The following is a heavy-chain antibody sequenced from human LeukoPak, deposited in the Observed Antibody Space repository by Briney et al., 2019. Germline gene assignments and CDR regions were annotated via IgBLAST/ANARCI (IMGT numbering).Heavy chain of an antibody. CDR3: AKGAGNYDY. V-gene: IGHV3-23*01. Sequence: GGSLRLSCAASEFTFSASALSWVRRAPGKGLEWVSTITGSGGPTYYADSVKGRFTISRDNSKNTLSLQMNSLRAEDTAVYYCAKGAGNYDYWGQGTLVTVSS. CDR1: EFTFSASA. CDR2: ITGSGGPT. J-gene: IGHJ4*02. D-gene: IGHD5-24*01.